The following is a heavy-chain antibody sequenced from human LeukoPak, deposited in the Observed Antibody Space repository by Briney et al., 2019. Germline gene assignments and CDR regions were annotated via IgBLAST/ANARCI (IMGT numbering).Heavy chain of an antibody. CDR1: GFTFSDYY. Sequence: PGGSLRLSCAASGFTFSDYYMSWIRQAPGKGLEWVSYISSSSSYTNYADSVKGRFTITRDNAKNSLYLQMNSLRAEDTAVYYCARDHDYGALAWGQGTLVTVSS. V-gene: IGHV3-11*06. CDR2: ISSSSSYT. CDR3: ARDHDYGALA. D-gene: IGHD4-17*01. J-gene: IGHJ5*02.